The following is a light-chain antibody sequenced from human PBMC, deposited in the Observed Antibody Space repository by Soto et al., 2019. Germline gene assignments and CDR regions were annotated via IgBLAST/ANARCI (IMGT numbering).Light chain of an antibody. CDR1: SSNIGGNS. Sequence: QSVLTQPPSVSAAPGQKVTISCSGSSSNIGGNSVSWYQQLPGTAPKLLIYDDNKRPSGIPDRFSGSKSGRSATLGITGFETGDEADYYCGSWDSRLSDYVFGHGTKVTV. J-gene: IGLJ1*01. CDR2: DDN. V-gene: IGLV1-51*01. CDR3: GSWDSRLSDYV.